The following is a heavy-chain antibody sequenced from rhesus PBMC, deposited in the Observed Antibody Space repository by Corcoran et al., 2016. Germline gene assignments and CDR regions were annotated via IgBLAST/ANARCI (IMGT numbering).Heavy chain of an antibody. V-gene: IGHV4-73*01. CDR1: GGSISGYYY. J-gene: IGHJ6*01. Sequence: QVKLQQWGEGLVKPSETLSLTCAVYGGSISGYYYWSWIRKPPGKGLEWIGYIYGNSASTNYNPSLKNRVTISKDTSKNQFSLKLSSVTAADTAVYYCARGSSYSYYGLDSWGQGAVITVSS. CDR2: IYGNSAST. CDR3: ARGSSYSYYGLDS. D-gene: IGHD4-29*01.